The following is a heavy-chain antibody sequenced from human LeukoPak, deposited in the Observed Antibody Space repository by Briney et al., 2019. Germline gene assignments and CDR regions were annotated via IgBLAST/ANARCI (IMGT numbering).Heavy chain of an antibody. CDR3: ARGTPPNHDAVVVAAVSFDY. V-gene: IGHV4-34*01. Sequence: SETLSLTCAVYGGSFSGYYWSWIRQPPGKGLEWIGEINHSGSTNYNPSLKSRVTISVDTSKNQFSLKLSSVTAADTAVYYCARGTPPNHDAVVVAAVSFDYWGQGTLVTVSS. D-gene: IGHD2-15*01. J-gene: IGHJ4*02. CDR1: GGSFSGYY. CDR2: INHSGST.